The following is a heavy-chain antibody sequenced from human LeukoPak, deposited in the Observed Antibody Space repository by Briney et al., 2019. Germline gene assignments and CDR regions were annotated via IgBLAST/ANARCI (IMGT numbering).Heavy chain of an antibody. CDR1: GYTLTSYY. Sequence: ASVKVSCEASGYTLTSYYMHWVRQAPGQGLEWMGVINPSGGSTSYAQKFQGRVTMTRGTSTSTVYTALSSLRSADTAPYYSARGLAELLFDYWGQGTLVTVSS. CDR2: INPSGGST. J-gene: IGHJ4*02. D-gene: IGHD2/OR15-2a*01. CDR3: ARGLAELLFDY. V-gene: IGHV1-46*01.